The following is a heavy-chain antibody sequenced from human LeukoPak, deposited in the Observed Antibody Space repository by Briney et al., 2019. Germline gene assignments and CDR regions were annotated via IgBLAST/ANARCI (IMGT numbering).Heavy chain of an antibody. CDR2: ISSSSSYI. CDR3: ARADYGDYDDCWFDP. J-gene: IGHJ5*02. Sequence: GGSLRLSCVASGFTFGIYGMGWLRQAPGKGLEWVSSISSSSSYIYYADSVKGRFTISRDNAKNSLYLQMNSLRAEDTAVYYCARADYGDYDDCWFDPWGQGTLVTVSS. CDR1: GFTFGIYG. V-gene: IGHV3-21*01. D-gene: IGHD4-17*01.